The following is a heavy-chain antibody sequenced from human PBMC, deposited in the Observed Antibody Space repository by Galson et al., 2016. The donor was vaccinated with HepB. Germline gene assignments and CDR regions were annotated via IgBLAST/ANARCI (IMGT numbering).Heavy chain of an antibody. J-gene: IGHJ6*02. V-gene: IGHV4-39*01. Sequence: SETLSLTCTVSGGSISRSGSYWGWIRQPPGKGLEWIGTIYYSGNTYYSPSLKSRLTISVDTPKNQFSLRLSSVTAADTAVYYCASHGIYNFFDGMGVWGQGTTVTVSS. CDR1: GGSISRSGSY. CDR3: ASHGIYNFFDGMGV. CDR2: IYYSGNT. D-gene: IGHD5-12*01.